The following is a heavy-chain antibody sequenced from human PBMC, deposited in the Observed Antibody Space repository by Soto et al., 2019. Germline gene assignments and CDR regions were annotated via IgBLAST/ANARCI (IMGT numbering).Heavy chain of an antibody. CDR3: ARDQTYYYGSGRGKNGMDV. CDR1: GFTFSSYA. D-gene: IGHD3-10*01. Sequence: QVQLVESGGGVVQPGRSLRLSCAASGFTFSSYAMHWVRQAPGKGLEWVAVISYDGSNKYYADSVKGRFTISRDNSKNTLYLHMNSLRAEDTAVYYCARDQTYYYGSGRGKNGMDVWGQGTTVTVSS. J-gene: IGHJ6*02. CDR2: ISYDGSNK. V-gene: IGHV3-30-3*01.